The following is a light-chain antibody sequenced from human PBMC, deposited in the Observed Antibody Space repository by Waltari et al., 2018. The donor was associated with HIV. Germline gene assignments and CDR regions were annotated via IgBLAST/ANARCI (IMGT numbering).Light chain of an antibody. CDR2: EVS. CDR3: SSYAGSNWV. V-gene: IGLV2-8*01. J-gene: IGLJ3*02. CDR1: SSDVGGYNY. Sequence: QPPSASGSPGQSVTISCTGTSSDVGGYNYVSWYQQHPGKAPKFIIYEVSKRPSGVPDRFSGSKSGNTASLTVSGLQAEDEADYYCSSYAGSNWVFGGGTKLTVL.